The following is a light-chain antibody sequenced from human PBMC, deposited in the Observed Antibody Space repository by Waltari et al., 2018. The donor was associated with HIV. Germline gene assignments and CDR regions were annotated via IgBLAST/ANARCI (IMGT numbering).Light chain of an antibody. V-gene: IGLV1-47*01. CDR2: RDN. CDR3: AAWDDILSGWV. J-gene: IGLJ3*02. Sequence: QSVLTQPPSASGAPGQRVTISCSGSSANIGNTVYWYQQLPGTAPKVLIYRDNQRPSGFPDRFSGSRAGTSASLDVSGLRSEDVANYICAAWDDILSGWVFGGGTKLTVL. CDR1: SANIGNT.